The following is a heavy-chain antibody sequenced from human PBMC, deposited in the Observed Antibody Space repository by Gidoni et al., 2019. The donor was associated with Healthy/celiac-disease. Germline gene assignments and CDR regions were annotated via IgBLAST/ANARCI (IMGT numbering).Heavy chain of an antibody. J-gene: IGHJ4*02. V-gene: IGHV3-43D*03. CDR3: AKDIYRGLAAAASFDY. CDR2: ISWDGGST. Sequence: DVQLVESGGVVVQPGGSLRLSCAASGFTFDDYAMHWVRQAPGKGLEWVSLISWDGGSTYYADSVKGRFTISRDNSKNSLYLQMNSLRAEDTALYYCAKDIYRGLAAAASFDYWGQGNLVTVSS. CDR1: GFTFDDYA. D-gene: IGHD6-13*01.